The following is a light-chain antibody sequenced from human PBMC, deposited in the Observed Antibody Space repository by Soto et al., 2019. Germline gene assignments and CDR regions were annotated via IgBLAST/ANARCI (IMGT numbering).Light chain of an antibody. CDR1: SSDVGGYNY. CDR2: DVS. J-gene: IGLJ1*01. V-gene: IGLV2-11*01. CDR3: CSYAGSYKGYV. Sequence: QSVLTQPRSVSGSPGQSVTISCTGTSSDVGGYNYVSWYQQHPGKAPKLMIYDVSKRPSGVPDRFSGSKSGNTASLTISGLQAEDEAYYYCCSYAGSYKGYVFGTGTKLTVL.